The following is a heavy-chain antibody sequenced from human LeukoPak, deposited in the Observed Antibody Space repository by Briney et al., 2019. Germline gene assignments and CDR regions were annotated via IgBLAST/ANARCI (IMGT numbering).Heavy chain of an antibody. D-gene: IGHD5-12*01. Sequence: GGSLRLSCAASGFTFDDYGMSWVRQAPGKGLEWVSGINWNGGSTGYADSVKGRFTISRDNAKNSLYLQVNSLRAEDTALYYCAGYSGYDSDPGAFDIWGQGTMVTVSS. V-gene: IGHV3-20*04. CDR3: AGYSGYDSDPGAFDI. CDR1: GFTFDDYG. J-gene: IGHJ3*02. CDR2: INWNGGST.